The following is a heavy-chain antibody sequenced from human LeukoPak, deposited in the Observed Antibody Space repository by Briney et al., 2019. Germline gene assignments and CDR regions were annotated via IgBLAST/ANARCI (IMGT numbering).Heavy chain of an antibody. Sequence: ASVKVSCKASGYTFTGYYMHWVRQAPGQGLEWMGWINPNSGGTNYAQKFQGRVTMTRDTSISTAYMGLSRLRSDDTAVYYCASAWADSSGHDYWGQGTLVTVSS. CDR3: ASAWADSSGHDY. CDR2: INPNSGGT. D-gene: IGHD3-22*01. V-gene: IGHV1-2*02. CDR1: GYTFTGYY. J-gene: IGHJ4*02.